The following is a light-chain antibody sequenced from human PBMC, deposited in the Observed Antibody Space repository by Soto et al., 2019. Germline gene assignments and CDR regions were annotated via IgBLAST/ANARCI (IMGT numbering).Light chain of an antibody. CDR3: KSRTTRNTLV. CDR2: EVT. Sequence: QSALTQPASVSGSPGQSITISCTGTSSDVGGYNYVSRYQQHPGKAPKLIIYEVTHRPSGVSSRFYGSRSGNTASLTISGLQAEDEADYYCKSRTTRNTLVFGGGTKVTV. V-gene: IGLV2-14*01. CDR1: SSDVGGYNY. J-gene: IGLJ3*02.